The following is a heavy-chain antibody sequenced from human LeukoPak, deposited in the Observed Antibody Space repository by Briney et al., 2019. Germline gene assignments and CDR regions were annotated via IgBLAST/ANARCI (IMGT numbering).Heavy chain of an antibody. V-gene: IGHV3-23*01. Sequence: GGSLRLSCAASGFTFSSYAMSWVRQAPGKGLEWVSAISGSGGSTYYADSVKGRFPISRDNSKNTLDLQMNSLRAEDTAVYYCAKDPWGIVGATTPLDYWGQGTLVTVSS. CDR1: GFTFSSYA. CDR3: AKDPWGIVGATTPLDY. J-gene: IGHJ4*02. CDR2: ISGSGGST. D-gene: IGHD1-26*01.